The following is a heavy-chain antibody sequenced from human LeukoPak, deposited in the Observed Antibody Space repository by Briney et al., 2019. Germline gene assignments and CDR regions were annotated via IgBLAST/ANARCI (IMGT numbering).Heavy chain of an antibody. CDR1: GFTFDDYA. J-gene: IGHJ4*02. Sequence: GGSLRLSCAASGFTFDDYAMSWVRQAPGKGLEWVSGISWNGGSTTYADSVKGRFTISRDNAKNSLYLQMNSLRAEDTAVYYCAKDSHWILFDDWGQGTLVTVSS. CDR3: AKDSHWILFDD. D-gene: IGHD2-2*03. V-gene: IGHV3-20*04. CDR2: ISWNGGST.